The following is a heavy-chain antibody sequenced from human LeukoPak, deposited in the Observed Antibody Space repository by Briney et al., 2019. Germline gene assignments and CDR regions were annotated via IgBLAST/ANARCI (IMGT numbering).Heavy chain of an antibody. V-gene: IGHV4-39*01. CDR2: IYYSGST. Sequence: PSETLSLTCTVSGGSISSSSYYWGWIRQPPGKGLEWIGSIYYSGSTYYNPSLKSRVTISVDTSKNQFSLKLSSVTAAATAVYYCATTTYYDILTGYYPFDYWGQGTLVTVSS. CDR3: ATTTYYDILTGYYPFDY. J-gene: IGHJ4*02. CDR1: GGSISSSSYY. D-gene: IGHD3-9*01.